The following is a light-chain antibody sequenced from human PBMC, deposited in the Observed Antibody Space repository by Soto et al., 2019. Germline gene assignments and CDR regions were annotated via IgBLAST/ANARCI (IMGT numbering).Light chain of an antibody. CDR2: SNN. J-gene: IGLJ2*01. CDR3: AAWDDSLNGLWV. CDR1: SSNIGSNN. Sequence: QSVLTQPPSASGTPGQRVTISCSGSSSNIGSNNVNWYQQLPGTAAKLPIYSNNQRPSGVPDRFSGSKSGTSASLAISGLQSEDEADYYCAAWDDSLNGLWVFGGGTKLTVL. V-gene: IGLV1-44*01.